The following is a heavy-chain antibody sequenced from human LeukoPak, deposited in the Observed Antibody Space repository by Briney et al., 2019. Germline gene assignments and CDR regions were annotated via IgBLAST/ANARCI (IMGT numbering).Heavy chain of an antibody. CDR1: GFTFSSYG. J-gene: IGHJ4*02. CDR3: AKDGVYYYDSSRYYFDY. V-gene: IGHV3-30*18. D-gene: IGHD3-22*01. Sequence: GGSLRLSCAASGFTFSSYGMHWVRQAPGKGLEWVAVISYDGSNKYYADSVKGRFTISRDDSKNTLYLQMNSLRAEDTAVYYCAKDGVYYYDSSRYYFDYWGQGTLVTVSS. CDR2: ISYDGSNK.